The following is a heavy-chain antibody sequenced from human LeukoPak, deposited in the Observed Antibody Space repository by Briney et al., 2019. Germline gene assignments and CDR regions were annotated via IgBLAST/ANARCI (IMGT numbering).Heavy chain of an antibody. CDR1: GGSFSGYY. CDR3: AINDGSGSYFKSDY. D-gene: IGHD3-10*01. Sequence: SETLSLTCAVFGGSFSGYYWSWLRQPPGKGLDCIGEINQSGGTNYNPSLKSRVIISIDTSKNQFSLKLSSVTAADTAVYYCAINDGSGSYFKSDYWGQGTLVTVSS. J-gene: IGHJ4*02. CDR2: INQSGGT. V-gene: IGHV4-34*01.